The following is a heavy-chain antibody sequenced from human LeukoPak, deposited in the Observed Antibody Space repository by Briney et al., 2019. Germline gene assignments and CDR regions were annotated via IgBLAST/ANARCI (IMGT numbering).Heavy chain of an antibody. CDR2: MNPNSGNT. CDR1: GYTFTSYD. Sequence: ASVKVSCTASGYTFTSYDINWVRQATGQGLEWMGWMNPNSGNTGYAQKFQGRVTMTRNTSISTAYMELSSLRSEDTAVYYCARGATVTTQEFDYWGQGTLVTVSS. CDR3: ARGATVTTQEFDY. D-gene: IGHD4-17*01. J-gene: IGHJ4*02. V-gene: IGHV1-8*01.